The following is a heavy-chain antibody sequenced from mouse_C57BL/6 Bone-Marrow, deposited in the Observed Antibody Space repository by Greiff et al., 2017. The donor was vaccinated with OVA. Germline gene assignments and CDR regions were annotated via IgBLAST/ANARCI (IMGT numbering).Heavy chain of an antibody. V-gene: IGHV1-81*01. CDR1: GYTFTSYG. D-gene: IGHD2-2*01. Sequence: QVQLKQSGAELARPGASVKLSCKASGYTFTSYGISWVKQRTGQGLEWIGEIYPRSGNTYYTEKLKGKAPLTADKSSSTAYMELRSLTSEDSAVYFCAIYGYGAWFAYWGQGTLVTVSA. CDR3: AIYGYGAWFAY. CDR2: IYPRSGNT. J-gene: IGHJ3*01.